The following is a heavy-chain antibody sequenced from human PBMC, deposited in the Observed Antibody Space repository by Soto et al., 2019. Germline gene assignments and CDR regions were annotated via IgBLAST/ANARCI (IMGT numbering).Heavy chain of an antibody. Sequence: ASVKVYCKASGYTFTSYAMHWVRQAPGQRLEWMGWINAGNGNTKYSQKFQGRVTITRDTSASTAYMELSSLRSEDTAVYYCARVGDYDYVWGSYRLFDYWGQGTLVTVSS. CDR1: GYTFTSYA. V-gene: IGHV1-3*01. CDR3: ARVGDYDYVWGSYRLFDY. J-gene: IGHJ4*02. D-gene: IGHD3-16*02. CDR2: INAGNGNT.